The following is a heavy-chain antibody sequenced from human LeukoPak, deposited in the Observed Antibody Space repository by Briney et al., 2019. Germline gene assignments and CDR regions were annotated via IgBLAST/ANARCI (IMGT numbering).Heavy chain of an antibody. V-gene: IGHV3-11*06. CDR3: ARDYCSGGSCSDAFDI. J-gene: IGHJ3*02. CDR1: GFTFSDYY. D-gene: IGHD2-15*01. CDR2: ISSSSSYT. Sequence: GGSLRLSCAASGFTFSDYYMSRIRQAPGKGLEWVSYISSSSSYTNYADSVKGRFTISRDNAKNSLYLQMNSLRAEDTAVYYCARDYCSGGSCSDAFDIWGQGTMVTVSS.